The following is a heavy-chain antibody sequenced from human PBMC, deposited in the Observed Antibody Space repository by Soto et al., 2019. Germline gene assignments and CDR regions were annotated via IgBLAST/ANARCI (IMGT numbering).Heavy chain of an antibody. V-gene: IGHV3-48*03. D-gene: IGHD6-13*01. CDR3: ARKMYSNRGWFDP. J-gene: IGHJ5*02. CDR2: ITSSVSLI. Sequence: GGSLRLSCAASGFTFSSYDMNWVRQAPGKGLEWVSYITSSVSLIYYADSVRGRFTVSRDNAKNSLYLQMNSLRAEDTGVYYCARKMYSNRGWFDPWGQGTLVTVSS. CDR1: GFTFSSYD.